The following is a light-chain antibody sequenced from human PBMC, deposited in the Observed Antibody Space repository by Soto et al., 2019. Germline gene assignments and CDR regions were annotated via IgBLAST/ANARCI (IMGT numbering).Light chain of an antibody. J-gene: IGKJ1*01. CDR3: QQYVSSPWA. CDR1: QSVTNSF. CDR2: GAS. Sequence: VLEHSLGTLSLSKGERATLSCRASQSVTNSFLAWYQQKPGQAPRLLIYGASRRATGIPDRFTGSGSGTDFTLTISRLEPEDFAVYYCQQYVSSPWAFGQGSIV. V-gene: IGKV3-20*01.